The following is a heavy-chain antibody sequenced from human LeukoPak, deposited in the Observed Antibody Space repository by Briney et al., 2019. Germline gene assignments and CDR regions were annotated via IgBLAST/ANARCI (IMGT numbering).Heavy chain of an antibody. CDR3: ARGDKIDY. CDR2: IDYSGST. V-gene: IGHV4-61*01. J-gene: IGHJ4*02. Sequence: PSETLSLTCIVSGGSISSSIYYWTWIRQPPGKGLEWIGHIDYSGSTNYNPSLKSRLTISLDTSKNQFSLKLTSVTAADTAVYYCARGDKIDYWGPGTLVTVSS. CDR1: GGSISSSIYY.